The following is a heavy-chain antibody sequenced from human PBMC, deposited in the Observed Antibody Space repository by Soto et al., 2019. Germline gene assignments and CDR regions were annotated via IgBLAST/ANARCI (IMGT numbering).Heavy chain of an antibody. D-gene: IGHD1-7*01. V-gene: IGHV1-18*04. CDR3: ARERKAVNNWNYFSTPTPIDAFDI. CDR2: ISAYNGNT. CDR1: GYTFTSYG. J-gene: IGHJ3*02. Sequence: ASVKVSCKASGYTFTSYGISWVRQAPGQGLEWMGWISAYNGNTNYAQKLQGRVTMTTDTSTSTAYMELRSLRSDGTAVYYCARERKAVNNWNYFSTPTPIDAFDIWGQGTMVTVSS.